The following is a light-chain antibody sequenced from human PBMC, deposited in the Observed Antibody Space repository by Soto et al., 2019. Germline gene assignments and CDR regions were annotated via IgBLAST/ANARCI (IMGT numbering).Light chain of an antibody. CDR2: DAS. Sequence: DIVLTQSPGTLSLSPGERAALSWRASQSVSSSYLAWYQQKTGQAPRILFYDASTRATGIPDRFSASGSGTELNLTITSLQSEDFAVYYCQKYNQWPHPCGGGTKVDIK. CDR1: QSVSSSY. CDR3: QKYNQWPHP. V-gene: IGKV3-15*01. J-gene: IGKJ4*01.